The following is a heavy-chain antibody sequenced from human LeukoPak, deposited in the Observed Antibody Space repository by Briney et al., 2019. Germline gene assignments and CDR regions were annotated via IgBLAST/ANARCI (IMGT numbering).Heavy chain of an antibody. CDR2: IYSGGST. CDR3: ARGSPEGAFDI. CDR1: GGSVSSNY. J-gene: IGHJ3*02. V-gene: IGHV3-66*01. Sequence: ETLSLTCTVSGGSVSSNYMSWVRQAPGKGLEWVSVIYSGGSTYYADSVKGRFTISRDNSKNTLYLQMNSLRAEDTAVYYCARGSPEGAFDIWGQGTMVTVSS. D-gene: IGHD1-26*01.